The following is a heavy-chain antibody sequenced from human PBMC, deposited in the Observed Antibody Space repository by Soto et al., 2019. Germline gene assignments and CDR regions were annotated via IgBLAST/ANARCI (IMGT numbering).Heavy chain of an antibody. J-gene: IGHJ6*03. Sequence: GGSLRLSCAASGFTFSSYAMSWVRQAPGKGLEWVSAISGSGGSTYYADSVKGRFTISRDNSKNTLYLQMNSLRAEDTAVYYCARGPGGDYYYYYMDVWGKGTTVTVSS. CDR3: ARGPGGDYYYYYMDV. CDR1: GFTFSSYA. D-gene: IGHD2-8*02. CDR2: ISGSGGST. V-gene: IGHV3-23*01.